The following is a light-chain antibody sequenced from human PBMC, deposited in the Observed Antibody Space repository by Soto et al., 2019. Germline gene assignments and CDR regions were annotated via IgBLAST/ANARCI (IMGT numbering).Light chain of an antibody. CDR2: AAS. Sequence: DFQMTQSPSSLSASVGDRVTITCRASQRISSYLNWYQQKPGKAPKLLIYAASSLQSGVPSRFSGSGSGTDFTLTISSLQPEDVATYYCQQYYSTPYTFGQGTKLEIK. CDR1: QRISSY. J-gene: IGKJ2*01. CDR3: QQYYSTPYT. V-gene: IGKV1-39*01.